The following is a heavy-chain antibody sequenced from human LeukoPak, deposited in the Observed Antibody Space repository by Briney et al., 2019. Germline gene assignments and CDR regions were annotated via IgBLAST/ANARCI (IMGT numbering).Heavy chain of an antibody. Sequence: PSETLSLTCTVSGYSISSGYYWGWIRQPPGKGLEWIGSIYHSGSTYYNPSLKSRVTISVDTSKNQFSLKLGSVTAADTAVYYCASGGDYYDSSGYYPPFDPWGQGTLVTVSS. CDR1: GYSISSGYY. D-gene: IGHD3-22*01. V-gene: IGHV4-38-2*02. CDR2: IYHSGST. J-gene: IGHJ5*02. CDR3: ASGGDYYDSSGYYPPFDP.